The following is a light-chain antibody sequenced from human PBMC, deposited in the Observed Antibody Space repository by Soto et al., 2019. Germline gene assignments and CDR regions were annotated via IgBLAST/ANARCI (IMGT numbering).Light chain of an antibody. CDR1: QSVSSY. CDR2: DAS. CDR3: QHRSNWPLT. J-gene: IGKJ4*01. Sequence: PGERATLSCRASQSVSSYLAWYQQKPGQAPRLLIYDASNRATGIPARFSGSWSGTDFTLTISSLEPEDFAVYYCQHRSNWPLTFGGGTKVEIK. V-gene: IGKV3-11*01.